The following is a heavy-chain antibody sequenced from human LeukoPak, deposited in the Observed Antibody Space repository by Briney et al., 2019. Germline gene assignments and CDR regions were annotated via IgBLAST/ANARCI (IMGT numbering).Heavy chain of an antibody. CDR3: ARAHGSWYSVEYFQH. V-gene: IGHV3-7*01. CDR1: GFTFSSYW. D-gene: IGHD6-13*01. Sequence: GGSLRLSCAASGFTFSSYWMSWVRQAPGKGLEWVANIKQDGSEKYYVDSVKGRFTISRDNAKNSLYLQMNSLRAEDTAVYYCARAHGSWYSVEYFQHWGQGTLVTVSS. J-gene: IGHJ1*01. CDR2: IKQDGSEK.